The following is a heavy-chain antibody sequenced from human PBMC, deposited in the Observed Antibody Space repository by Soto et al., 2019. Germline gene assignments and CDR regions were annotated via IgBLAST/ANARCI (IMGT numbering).Heavy chain of an antibody. CDR3: ARHDDGYCSGGSCYALDI. Sequence: GLLMRICWKGAGYSFTSYWSGWVRQMPGKGLEWMGIIYPGDSDTRYSPSFQGQVTISADKSISTAYLQWSSLKASDTAMYYCARHDDGYCSGGSCYALDIWAQGTMVTVSS. CDR2: IYPGDSDT. CDR1: GYSFTSYW. D-gene: IGHD2-15*01. V-gene: IGHV5-51*01. J-gene: IGHJ3*02.